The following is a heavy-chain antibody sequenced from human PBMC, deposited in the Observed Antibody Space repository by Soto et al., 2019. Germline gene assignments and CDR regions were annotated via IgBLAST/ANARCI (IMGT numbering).Heavy chain of an antibody. D-gene: IGHD1-7*01. CDR2: IYRTGST. J-gene: IGHJ4*02. CDR1: GGSFTSNNW. V-gene: IGHV4-4*02. CDR3: ASRDPGTSVDY. Sequence: SEILSLTCAVSGGSFTSNNWWTWVRQPPGQGLEWIGEIYRTGSTNYNPSLKSRVTISLDKSENQFSLKVTSLTAADTAVYYCASRDPGTSVDYWGQGTLVTVSS.